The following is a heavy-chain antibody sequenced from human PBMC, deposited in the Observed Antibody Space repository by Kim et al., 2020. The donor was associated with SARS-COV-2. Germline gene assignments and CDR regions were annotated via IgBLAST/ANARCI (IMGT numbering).Heavy chain of an antibody. CDR1: GGSISSSSYY. CDR2: IYYSGST. J-gene: IGHJ4*02. Sequence: SETLSLTCTVSGGSISSSSYYWGWIRQPPGKGLEWIGSIYYSGSTYYNPSLKSRVTISVDTSKNQFSLKLSSVTAADTAVYYCARESLTIAVAGTGSDYWGQGTLVTVSS. CDR3: ARESLTIAVAGTGSDY. V-gene: IGHV4-39*07. D-gene: IGHD6-19*01.